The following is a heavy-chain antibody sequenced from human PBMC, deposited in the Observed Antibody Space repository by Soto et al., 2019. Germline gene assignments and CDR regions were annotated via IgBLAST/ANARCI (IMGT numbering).Heavy chain of an antibody. Sequence: SETLSLSCTVSGGSISSGDYYWSWIRQPPGKGLEWIGYIYYSGSTYYNPSLKSRVTISVDTSKNQFSLKLSSVTAADTAVYYCASYPESITIFGVVTEAYXLDGWAQRTTVTVSS. CDR1: GGSISSGDYY. CDR3: ASYPESITIFGVVTEAYXLDG. D-gene: IGHD3-3*01. CDR2: IYYSGST. J-gene: IGHJ6*02. V-gene: IGHV4-30-4*01.